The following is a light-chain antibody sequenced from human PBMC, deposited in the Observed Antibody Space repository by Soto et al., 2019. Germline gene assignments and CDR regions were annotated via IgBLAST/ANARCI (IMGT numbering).Light chain of an antibody. J-gene: IGKJ5*01. CDR1: QSVSSN. V-gene: IGKV3D-15*01. CDR3: QQYNNWPLP. Sequence: VLTQSPATLSVSPGERATLSCRASQSVSSNLAWHQQRPGQAPRLLIYGASTRATDVPARFSSGGSGTEFTLTITSLQSEDFAVDWWQQYNNWPLPFGPGTRLEIK. CDR2: GAS.